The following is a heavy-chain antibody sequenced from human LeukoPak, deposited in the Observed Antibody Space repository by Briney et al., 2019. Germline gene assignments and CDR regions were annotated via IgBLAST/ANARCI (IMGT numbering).Heavy chain of an antibody. CDR2: INPNSGGT. Sequence: ASVKVSCKASGYTFNGYYIHWVRQAPGQGLEWMGWINPNSGGTNYAQKFQGRVTMTRDTSISTAYMELSRLRSDDTTVFYCATSSGWKSNIDYWGQGTLVTVSS. CDR3: ATSSGWKSNIDY. J-gene: IGHJ4*02. D-gene: IGHD6-19*01. V-gene: IGHV1-2*02. CDR1: GYTFNGYY.